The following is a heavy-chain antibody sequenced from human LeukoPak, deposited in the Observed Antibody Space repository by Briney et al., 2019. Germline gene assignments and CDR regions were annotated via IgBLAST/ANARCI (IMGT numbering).Heavy chain of an antibody. CDR1: SDSISNSAYH. CDR3: ARQGSETYEY. V-gene: IGHV4-39*01. J-gene: IGHJ4*02. Sequence: SETLSLTCTVSSDSISNSAYHSGWIRQPPGKGLEWIGNIYYSGSTYYNPSLKSRVTISEDSSKTQFSLKLSSVTAADTAVYYCARQGSETYEYWGQGTLVTVSS. CDR2: IYYSGST. D-gene: IGHD2-15*01.